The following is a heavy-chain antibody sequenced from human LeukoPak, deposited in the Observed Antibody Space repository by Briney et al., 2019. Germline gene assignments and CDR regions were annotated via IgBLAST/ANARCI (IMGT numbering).Heavy chain of an antibody. CDR3: AAVTDTAMFYYGMDV. V-gene: IGHV1-58*01. CDR1: GFTFTSSA. D-gene: IGHD5-18*01. CDR2: IVVGSGNT. J-gene: IGHJ6*02. Sequence: SVKVSCKPSGFTFTSSAVQWVRQARGQRLEWIGWIVVGSGNTNYAQKFQERVTITRDMSTSTAYMELSSLRSEDTAVYYCAAVTDTAMFYYGMDVWGQGTTVTVSS.